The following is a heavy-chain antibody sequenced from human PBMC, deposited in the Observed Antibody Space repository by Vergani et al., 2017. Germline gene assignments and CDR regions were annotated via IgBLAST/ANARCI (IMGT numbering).Heavy chain of an antibody. CDR3: AGVAIVATEGYYYYYMDV. J-gene: IGHJ6*03. Sequence: QVQLVQSGAEVKKPGSSVKVSCKASGGTFSSYAISWVRQAPGQGLEWMGGIIPIFGTAHYAQKFQGRVTITADESTSTAYMGLSSLRSEDTAVYYCAGVAIVATEGYYYYYMDVWGKGTTVTVSS. D-gene: IGHD5-12*01. CDR1: GGTFSSYA. CDR2: IIPIFGTA. V-gene: IGHV1-69*12.